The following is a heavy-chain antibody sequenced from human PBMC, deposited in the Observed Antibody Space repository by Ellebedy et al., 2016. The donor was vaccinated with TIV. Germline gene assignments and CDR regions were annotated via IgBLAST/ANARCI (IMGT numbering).Heavy chain of an antibody. CDR3: ARRDRHNAFDM. CDR1: GYTFNNYY. D-gene: IGHD2-21*01. CDR2: IDPSDTST. V-gene: IGHV1-46*02. Sequence: ASVKVSCKASGYTFNNYYLHWVRQAPGQGLEWMGIIDPSDTSTTYAQKLRGRVTMTSDTSTSTVYMELNSLRSEDTAVYYCARRDRHNAFDMWGQGTMVTVSS. J-gene: IGHJ3*02.